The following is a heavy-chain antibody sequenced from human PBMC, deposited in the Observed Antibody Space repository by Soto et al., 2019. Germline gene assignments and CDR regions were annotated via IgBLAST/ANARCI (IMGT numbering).Heavy chain of an antibody. J-gene: IGHJ6*01. CDR2: IYPGDSDT. Sequence: PGESLKISCKGSGYSFTSYWIGWVRQMPGKGLEWMGIIYPGDSDTRYSPSFQGQVTISADKSISTAYLQWSSLKASDTAMYYCAIHYSSSYYYYYRMGLWGQGNPGHRLL. V-gene: IGHV5-51*01. D-gene: IGHD6-6*01. CDR1: GYSFTSYW. CDR3: AIHYSSSYYYYYRMGL.